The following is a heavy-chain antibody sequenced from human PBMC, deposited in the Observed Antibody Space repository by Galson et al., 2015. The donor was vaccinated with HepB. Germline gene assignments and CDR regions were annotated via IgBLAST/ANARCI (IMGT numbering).Heavy chain of an antibody. CDR2: ISYDGSIK. D-gene: IGHD1-14*01. CDR3: ARSEPRTWHNFDY. CDR1: GFTFSSYA. J-gene: IGHJ4*02. V-gene: IGHV3-30-3*01. Sequence: SLRLSCAASGFTFSSYAMHWVRQAPGKGLEWVAVISYDGSIKYYADSVKGRFTISGDSSRNTLYLQMNSLRTEDTAVYYCARSEPRTWHNFDYWGQGTLVTVSS.